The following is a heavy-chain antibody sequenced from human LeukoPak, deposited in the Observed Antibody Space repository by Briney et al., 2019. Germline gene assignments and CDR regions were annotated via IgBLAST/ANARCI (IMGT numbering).Heavy chain of an antibody. CDR1: GFSFTDYP. J-gene: IGHJ4*02. Sequence: GGSLRLSCATSGFSFTDYPMNWVRQAPGKGLEWISNIRTTAEGAKYAYYADSVKGRVTISRDNSKNTLYLQMNSLRAEDTAVYYCAKDANGYYYDSSGYSPTDYWGQGTLVTVSS. D-gene: IGHD3-22*01. CDR2: IRTTAEGAKYA. V-gene: IGHV3-48*01. CDR3: AKDANGYYYDSSGYSPTDY.